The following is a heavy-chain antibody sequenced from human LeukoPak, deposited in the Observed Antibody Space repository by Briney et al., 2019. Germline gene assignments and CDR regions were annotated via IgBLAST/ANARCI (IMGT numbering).Heavy chain of an antibody. Sequence: SETLSLTCTVSGGSISSYYWSWIRQPPGKGLEWIGEINHSGSTNYNPSLKSRVTISVDTSKNQFSLKLSSVTAADTAVYYCASGYSYGPFDYWGQGTLVTVSS. D-gene: IGHD5-18*01. J-gene: IGHJ4*02. CDR1: GGSISSYY. V-gene: IGHV4-34*01. CDR2: INHSGST. CDR3: ASGYSYGPFDY.